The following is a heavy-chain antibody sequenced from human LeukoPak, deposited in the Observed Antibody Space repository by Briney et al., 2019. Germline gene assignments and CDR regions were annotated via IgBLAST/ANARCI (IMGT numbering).Heavy chain of an antibody. V-gene: IGHV3-30*18. CDR3: AKDLCGGDCYSFDY. Sequence: PGRSLRLSCAASGFTFSSYGMHWVRQAPGKGLEWVAVISYDGSNKYYADSVKGRFTISRDNSKNTLYLQMNSLRAEDTAVYYCAKDLCGGDCYSFDYWGQGTLVTVSS. CDR2: ISYDGSNK. J-gene: IGHJ4*02. D-gene: IGHD2-21*02. CDR1: GFTFSSYG.